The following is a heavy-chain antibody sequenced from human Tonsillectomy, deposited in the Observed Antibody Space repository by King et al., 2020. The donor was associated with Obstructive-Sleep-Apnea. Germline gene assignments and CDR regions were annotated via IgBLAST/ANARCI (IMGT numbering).Heavy chain of an antibody. Sequence: VQLVESGAEVKKPGASVKVSCKASGYSFTSYYIYWVRQAPGQGLEWMGWINPNSGGTHSAQKFQGRVTLIRDTYTSTAYMELSSLRSDDTAVYYCAKDDGGHNYPDGDHFAMDVWGQGTTVTVSS. V-gene: IGHV1-2*02. D-gene: IGHD4-11*01. CDR3: AKDDGGHNYPDGDHFAMDV. J-gene: IGHJ6*02. CDR2: INPNSGGT. CDR1: GYSFTSYY.